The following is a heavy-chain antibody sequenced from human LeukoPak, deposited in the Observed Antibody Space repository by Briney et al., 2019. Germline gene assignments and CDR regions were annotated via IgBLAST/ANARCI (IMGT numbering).Heavy chain of an antibody. V-gene: IGHV3-7*03. Sequence: GGSLRLSCAASGFTFRSYWMSWFRQAPGKGLEWVANIKEDGSEKSYVDSVKGRFTISRDNAKNSLYLQMSNLRAEDTAVYFCARGGGLDVWGQGATVTVSS. CDR2: IKEDGSEK. D-gene: IGHD3-16*01. J-gene: IGHJ6*02. CDR1: GFTFRSYW. CDR3: ARGGGLDV.